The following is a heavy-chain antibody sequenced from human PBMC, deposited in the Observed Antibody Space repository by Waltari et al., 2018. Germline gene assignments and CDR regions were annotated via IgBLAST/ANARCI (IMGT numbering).Heavy chain of an antibody. V-gene: IGHV1-18*01. D-gene: IGHD3-3*01. CDR1: GYTFTSYG. CDR3: ARDPRITIFGVVITDWYFDL. Sequence: QVQLVQSGAEVKKPGASVKVSCKASGYTFTSYGISWVRQAPGQGLEWMGWISAYNGNTNYAQKLQGIVTMTTDTSTSTAYSELRSLRSDDTAVYYCARDPRITIFGVVITDWYFDLWGRGTLVTVSS. CDR2: ISAYNGNT. J-gene: IGHJ2*01.